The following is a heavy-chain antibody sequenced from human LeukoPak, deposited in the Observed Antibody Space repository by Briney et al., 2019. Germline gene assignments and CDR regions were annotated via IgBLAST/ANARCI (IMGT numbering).Heavy chain of an antibody. Sequence: SVKVSCKASGGTFSSYAISWVRQAPGQGLEWMGGIIPIFGTANYAQKFQGRVTITADESTSTGYMELSSLRSEDTAVYYCAREDTYYYDTGGYSYWFDPWGQGTLVTVSS. CDR1: GGTFSSYA. CDR2: IIPIFGTA. CDR3: AREDTYYYDTGGYSYWFDP. J-gene: IGHJ5*02. D-gene: IGHD3-22*01. V-gene: IGHV1-69*13.